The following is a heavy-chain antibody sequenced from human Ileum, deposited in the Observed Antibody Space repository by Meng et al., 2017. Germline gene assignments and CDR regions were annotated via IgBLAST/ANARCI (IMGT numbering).Heavy chain of an antibody. CDR3: ANWGGLGH. CDR1: GFTFSSYG. J-gene: IGHJ4*02. V-gene: IGHV3-23*01. D-gene: IGHD3-16*01. Sequence: EVQLLESGGGLVQPGGSLRLSCVASGFTFSSYGVNWARQAPGKGLEWVSGITYGGTTFYADSAKGRFTISRDNSKNTVFLQMNSLRADDTAVYYCANWGGLGHWGQGVLVTVSS. CDR2: ITYGGTT.